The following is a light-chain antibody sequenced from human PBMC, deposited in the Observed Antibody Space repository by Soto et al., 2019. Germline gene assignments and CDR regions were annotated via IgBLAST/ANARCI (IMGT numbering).Light chain of an antibody. Sequence: DIQMTQSPSTLSASVGDRVTIACRASQGISTYLAWYQQKPGKAPKLLIYDVSSLESGLPSRFSGSGSGTEFILTISSLQPDDFATYYCQQYDSYSWTFGQGTKVDI. CDR1: QGISTY. J-gene: IGKJ1*01. CDR3: QQYDSYSWT. V-gene: IGKV1-5*01. CDR2: DVS.